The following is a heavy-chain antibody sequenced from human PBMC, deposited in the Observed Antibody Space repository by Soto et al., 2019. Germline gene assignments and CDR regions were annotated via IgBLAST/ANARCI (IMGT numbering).Heavy chain of an antibody. CDR1: GYTFTSYD. J-gene: IGHJ6*03. CDR3: ARFPGYYYYYYMDV. Sequence: QVQLVQSGAEVKKPGASVKVSCKASGYTFTSYDINWVRQATGQGLEWMGWMNPNSGNTGYAQKFQGRVTMTRNTSISTAYMELTSLRSEDTAVYYCARFPGYYYYYYMDVWGKGTTVTVSS. CDR2: MNPNSGNT. V-gene: IGHV1-8*01.